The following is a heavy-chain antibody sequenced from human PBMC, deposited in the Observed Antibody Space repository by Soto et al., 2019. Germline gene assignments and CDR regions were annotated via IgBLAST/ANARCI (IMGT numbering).Heavy chain of an antibody. D-gene: IGHD2-2*01. V-gene: IGHV3-23*01. CDR3: ARGVPYCSSSSCYFDF. J-gene: IGHJ4*02. CDR2: LTPGGETT. CDR1: GFNFRGEA. Sequence: GGSLRLSCAASGFNFRGEAMTWVRQAPGKGLEWISALTPGGETTYYINSVKGRFTISRDNAKNTLFLKMNTLRDEDTAVYYCARGVPYCSSSSCYFDFWGQGILVTVSS.